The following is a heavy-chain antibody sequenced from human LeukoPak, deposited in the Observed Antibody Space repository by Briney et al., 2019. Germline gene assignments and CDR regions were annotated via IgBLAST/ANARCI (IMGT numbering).Heavy chain of an antibody. CDR1: GGTFSSYA. V-gene: IGHV1-69*06. J-gene: IGHJ4*02. Sequence: GASVKVSCKASGGTFSSYAISWVRQAPGQGLEWMGGIIPIFGTANYAQKFQGRVTITADKSTSTAYMELSSLRSEDTAVYYYARSPYYYGSGSSTPDFDYWGQGTLVTVSS. CDR2: IIPIFGTA. CDR3: ARSPYYYGSGSSTPDFDY. D-gene: IGHD3-10*01.